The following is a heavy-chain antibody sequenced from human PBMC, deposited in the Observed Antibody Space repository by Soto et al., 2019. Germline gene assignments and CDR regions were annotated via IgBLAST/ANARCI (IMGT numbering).Heavy chain of an antibody. CDR3: ASVRYTSGQSLDY. D-gene: IGHD6-19*01. V-gene: IGHV3-66*01. J-gene: IGHJ4*02. CDR2: IYSGGST. CDR1: GFTVSSNY. Sequence: EVQLVESGGGLVQPGGSLRLSCAASGFTVSSNYMSWFRQAPGKGLEWVSLIYSGGSTYYADSVKGRFTISRDNSKNTLYLQMNSLRAEDTAVYYCASVRYTSGQSLDYWGQGTLVTVSS.